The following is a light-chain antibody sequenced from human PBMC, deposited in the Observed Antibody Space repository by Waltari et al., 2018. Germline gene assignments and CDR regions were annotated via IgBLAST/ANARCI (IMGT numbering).Light chain of an antibody. CDR3: QQRSKWPLT. Sequence: EIVLTQSPATLSLSPGERATLSCRASQSVSSYLAWYQQKPGQAPRLLIYDASNRATGIPARFSGSGSGTDFTLAISSLAPEEFAVYYCQQRSKWPLTFGQGTRLEIK. CDR2: DAS. CDR1: QSVSSY. J-gene: IGKJ5*01. V-gene: IGKV3-11*01.